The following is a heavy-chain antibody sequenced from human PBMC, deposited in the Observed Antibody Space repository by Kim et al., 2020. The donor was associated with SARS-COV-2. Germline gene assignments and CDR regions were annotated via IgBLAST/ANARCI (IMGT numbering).Heavy chain of an antibody. CDR3: ALLSLGY. CDR1: GFTFSNAW. CDR2: IKSKADGWTT. V-gene: IGHV3-15*01. Sequence: GGSLRLSCAASGFTFSNAWMSWVRQTPGKGLEWVGRIKSKADGWTTDYAAPVKGRFTISRDDSKNTLYLQMNSLKTEDTAVYYCALLSLGYWGQGTLVTVSS. D-gene: IGHD2-2*01. J-gene: IGHJ4*02.